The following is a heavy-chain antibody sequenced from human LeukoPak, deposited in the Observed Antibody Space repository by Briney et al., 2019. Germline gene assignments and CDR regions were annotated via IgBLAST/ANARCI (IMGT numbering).Heavy chain of an antibody. J-gene: IGHJ6*02. Sequence: SETLFLTCTVSGGSISSDYWSWIRQPPGKGLEWIGYIYYSGSTNYNPSLKSRVTISVDTSKNQFSLKLSSVTAADTAVYYCARHKPPLYGSGMFGMDVWGQGTTVTVSS. D-gene: IGHD3-10*01. CDR3: ARHKPPLYGSGMFGMDV. V-gene: IGHV4-59*08. CDR2: IYYSGST. CDR1: GGSISSDY.